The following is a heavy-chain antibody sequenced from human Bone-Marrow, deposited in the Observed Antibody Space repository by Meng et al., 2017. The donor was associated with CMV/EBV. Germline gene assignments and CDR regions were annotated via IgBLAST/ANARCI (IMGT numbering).Heavy chain of an antibody. J-gene: IGHJ4*02. D-gene: IGHD6-13*01. Sequence: ASVKVSCKASGYTFTSYDINWVRQATGQGLEWMGWMNPNSGNTGYAQKFQGRVTITADKSTSTAYMELSSLRSEDTAVYYCARVGAAGNRRRFDYWGQGTLVTVSS. CDR2: MNPNSGNT. CDR1: GYTFTSYD. V-gene: IGHV1-8*01. CDR3: ARVGAAGNRRRFDY.